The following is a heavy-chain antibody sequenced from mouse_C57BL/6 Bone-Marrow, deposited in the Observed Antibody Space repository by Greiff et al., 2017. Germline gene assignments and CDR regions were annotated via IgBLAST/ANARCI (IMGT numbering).Heavy chain of an antibody. J-gene: IGHJ3*01. V-gene: IGHV3-1*01. D-gene: IGHD1-1*01. CDR1: GYSITSGYD. CDR3: ARGDYYGSSLAWFAY. CDR2: ISYSGSP. Sequence: EVKLVESGPGMVKPSQSLSLTCTVTGYSITSGYDWHWIRHFPGNKLEWMGYISYSGSPNYNPSLKSRISITHDTSKNHFFLKLNSVTTEDTATYYCARGDYYGSSLAWFAYWGQGTLVTVSA.